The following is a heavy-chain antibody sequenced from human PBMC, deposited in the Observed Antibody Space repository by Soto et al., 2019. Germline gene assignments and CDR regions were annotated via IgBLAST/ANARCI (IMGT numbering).Heavy chain of an antibody. CDR1: RECIISYW. D-gene: IGHD2-15*01. J-gene: IGHJ6*02. CDR2: IDPSDSYT. Sequence: PGESRKISRQGSRECIISYWTNWVRQMTGKGQDWMGRIDPSDSYTNYSPSFQGHVTISIDKSISTAFLQWSSLKASGTAMYYCARQQEQAGFPRRWFYGLDVWGQGTTVTVSS. CDR3: ARQQEQAGFPRRWFYGLDV. V-gene: IGHV5-10-1*01.